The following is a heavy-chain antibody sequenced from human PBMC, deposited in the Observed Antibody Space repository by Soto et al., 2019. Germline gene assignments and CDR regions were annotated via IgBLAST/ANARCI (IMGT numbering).Heavy chain of an antibody. J-gene: IGHJ6*02. CDR1: GFTFSSYG. D-gene: IGHD6-6*01. CDR3: AKEGKQLVLYYYGMDV. V-gene: IGHV3-30*18. CDR2: ISYDGSNK. Sequence: QVQLVESGGGVVQPGRSLRLSCAASGFTFSSYGMHWVRQAPGKGLEWVAVISYDGSNKYYADSVKGRFTISRDNSKNTRYLQMNSLRAEDTAVYYCAKEGKQLVLYYYGMDVWGQGTTVTVSS.